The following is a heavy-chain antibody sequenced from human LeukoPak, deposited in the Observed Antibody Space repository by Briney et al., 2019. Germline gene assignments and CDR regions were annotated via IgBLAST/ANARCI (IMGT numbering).Heavy chain of an antibody. Sequence: SETLSLTCAVYGGSFSGYYWSWIRQPPGKGLEWIGEINHSGSTNYNPSLKSRVTISVDTSKNQFSLKLSSVTAADTAVYYCASRQLDHYYYYGMDVWGQGTTVTVSS. CDR1: GGSFSGYY. CDR3: ASRQLDHYYYYGMDV. V-gene: IGHV4-34*01. CDR2: INHSGST. J-gene: IGHJ6*02. D-gene: IGHD6-13*01.